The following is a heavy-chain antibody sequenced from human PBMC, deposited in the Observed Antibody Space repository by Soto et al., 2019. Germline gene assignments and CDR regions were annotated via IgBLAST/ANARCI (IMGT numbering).Heavy chain of an antibody. D-gene: IGHD3-16*01. CDR3: ARTTVGARYFDL. CDR1: GGSISSYY. Sequence: QVQLQESGPGLVKPSETLSLTCTVSGGSISSYYWTWIRQPPGKRLEWIAYIYYTGSTNQNPSLKRRVTTSVDTSKNQFSLKLSSVTAADTAVYYCARTTVGARYFDLWGRGTLVTVSS. J-gene: IGHJ2*01. V-gene: IGHV4-59*01. CDR2: IYYTGST.